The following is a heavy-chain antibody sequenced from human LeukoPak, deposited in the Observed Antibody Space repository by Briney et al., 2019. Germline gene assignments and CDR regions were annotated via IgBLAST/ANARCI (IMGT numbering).Heavy chain of an antibody. V-gene: IGHV3-30*02. CDR1: GFTFSSYG. CDR2: IRYDGSNK. CDR3: ANYVWGSYHYFEY. D-gene: IGHD3-16*02. J-gene: IGHJ4*02. Sequence: PGGTLRLSCAASGFTFSSYGKHWVRQAPGEGLEWVAFIRYDGSNKYYADSVKGRFTISRDNSKNTLYLQMNSLRAEDTAVYYCANYVWGSYHYFEYWGQGTLVTVSS.